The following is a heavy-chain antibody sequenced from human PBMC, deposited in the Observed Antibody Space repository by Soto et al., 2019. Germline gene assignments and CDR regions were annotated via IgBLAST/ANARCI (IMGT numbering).Heavy chain of an antibody. CDR3: ARDRRSSIAFRGMIVSYHYTAL. V-gene: IGHV4-59*01. J-gene: IGHJ6*03. Sequence: SETLSLTCTVSGGSISSYYWSWIRQPPGKGLEWTGYIYYSGSTNYNPSLKSRVTISVDTSKNQFSLKLSSATAADTAVYYCARDRRSSIAFRGMIVSYHYTALWGKATTFT. CDR1: GGSISSYY. D-gene: IGHD6-6*01. CDR2: IYYSGST.